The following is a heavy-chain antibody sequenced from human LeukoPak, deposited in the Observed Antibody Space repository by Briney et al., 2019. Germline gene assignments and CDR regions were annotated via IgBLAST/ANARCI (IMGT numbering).Heavy chain of an antibody. J-gene: IGHJ4*02. V-gene: IGHV3-23*01. CDR3: AKDISLYYFGSGSLAALDY. D-gene: IGHD3-10*01. CDR1: GFTFSTYD. Sequence: AGSLTLSCAASGFTFSTYDMSWVRQTPGKGLEWVSYVTASGSNTYYADSVKGRFTISRDNYNNALYLQMNSLRAEDTAVYYCAKDISLYYFGSGSLAALDYWGEGTLVTVSP. CDR2: VTASGSNT.